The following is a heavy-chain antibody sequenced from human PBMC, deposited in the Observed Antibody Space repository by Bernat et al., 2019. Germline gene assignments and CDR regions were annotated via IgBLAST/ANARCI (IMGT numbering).Heavy chain of an antibody. CDR2: INGDGSST. J-gene: IGHJ4*02. Sequence: EVQLVESGGGLVQPGGSLRLSCAASGFTLRNNFMHWVRQAPGKGLVWVSRINGDGSSTTYADSLKGRFTISRDNAKNTLYLQMNSLRAEDTAVYYCASICVSCTTPYDFWGQGTLVTVSS. D-gene: IGHD1-1*01. V-gene: IGHV3-74*03. CDR3: ASICVSCTTPYDF. CDR1: GFTLRNNF.